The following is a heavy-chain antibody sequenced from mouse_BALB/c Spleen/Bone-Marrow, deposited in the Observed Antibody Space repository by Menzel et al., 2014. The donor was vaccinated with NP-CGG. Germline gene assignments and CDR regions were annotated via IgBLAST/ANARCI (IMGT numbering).Heavy chain of an antibody. D-gene: IGHD1-1*01. CDR3: ARPYYYGSYYAMDY. CDR2: IWAGGST. J-gene: IGHJ4*01. CDR1: GFSLSSYG. Sequence: VKLVESGPGLVAPSQSLSITCTVSGFSLSSYGVHWVRQPPGKGLEWLGVIWAGGSTNYNSALMSRLSISKDNSKSQVFLKMNSLQTDDTAMYYCARPYYYGSYYAMDYWGQGTSVTVSS. V-gene: IGHV2-9*02.